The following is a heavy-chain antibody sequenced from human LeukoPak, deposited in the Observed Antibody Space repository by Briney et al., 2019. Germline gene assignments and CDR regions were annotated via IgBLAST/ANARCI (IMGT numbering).Heavy chain of an antibody. V-gene: IGHV3-30-3*01. CDR2: ISYDGSNK. J-gene: IGHJ4*02. Sequence: RGSLRLSCAASGFTFSSYAMHWVRQAPGKGLEWVAVISYDGSNKYYADSVKGRFTISRDNSKNTLYLQMNSLRAEDTAVYYCARDWDYYGSGSSLDYWGQGTLVTVSS. D-gene: IGHD3-10*01. CDR1: GFTFSSYA. CDR3: ARDWDYYGSGSSLDY.